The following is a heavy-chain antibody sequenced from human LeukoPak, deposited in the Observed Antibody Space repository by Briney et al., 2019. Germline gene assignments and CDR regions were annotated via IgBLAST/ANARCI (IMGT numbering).Heavy chain of an antibody. J-gene: IGHJ4*02. D-gene: IGHD1-26*01. V-gene: IGHV3-7*01. CDR2: IKQDGSEK. CDR1: GFTFSSYW. CDR3: ARSRLVTSRLAGFDY. Sequence: GGSLRLSCAASGFTFSSYWMSWVRQAPGKGLEWVANIKQDGSEKYYVDSVKGRFTISRDNAKNSLYLQMNSLRAEDTAVYYCARSRLVTSRLAGFDYWGQGTLVTVSS.